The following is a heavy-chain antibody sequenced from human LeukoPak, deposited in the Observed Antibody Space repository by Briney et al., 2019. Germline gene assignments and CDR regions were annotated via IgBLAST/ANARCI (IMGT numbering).Heavy chain of an antibody. CDR1: GXTFSSYG. J-gene: IGHJ4*02. Sequence: GGSLRLSCAASGXTFSSYGMHWVRQAPGKGLEWVAVISYDGSNKYYADSVKGRFTISRDNSKNTLYLQMNSLRAEDTAVYYCAKGLEYSYGNDYWGQGTLVTVSS. CDR2: ISYDGSNK. D-gene: IGHD5-18*01. V-gene: IGHV3-30*18. CDR3: AKGLEYSYGNDY.